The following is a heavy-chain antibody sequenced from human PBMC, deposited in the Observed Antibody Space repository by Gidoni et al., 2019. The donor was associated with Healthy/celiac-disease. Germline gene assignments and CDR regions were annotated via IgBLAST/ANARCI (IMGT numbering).Heavy chain of an antibody. D-gene: IGHD2-2*01. J-gene: IGHJ6*02. Sequence: ITLNASGPTLVKPTQPLTLPCTFSSFSLSTSAACVGWIRPRPGKALEWLALIYWNDDKRYSPAPKSRITITKDTSKKQMVLTMTNMDPVNTATYDWAHAMGVVTAALLGGMDVWGQGTTVTVSS. CDR1: SFSLSTSAAC. CDR2: IYWNDDK. V-gene: IGHV2-5*01. CDR3: AHAMGVVTAALLGGMDV.